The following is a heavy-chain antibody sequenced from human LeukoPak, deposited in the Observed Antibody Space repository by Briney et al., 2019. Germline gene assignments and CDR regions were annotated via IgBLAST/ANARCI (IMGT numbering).Heavy chain of an antibody. J-gene: IGHJ4*02. CDR1: GFILSGYG. CDR2: ISYDGSNK. V-gene: IGHV3-30*18. CDR3: AKDLAVAGTDY. D-gene: IGHD6-19*01. Sequence: GGSLRLSCTASGFILSGYGMHWVRQAPGKGLEWEAVISYDGSNKYYADSVKGRFTISRDNSKNTLYLQMNSLRAEDTAVYYCAKDLAVAGTDYWGQGTLVTVSS.